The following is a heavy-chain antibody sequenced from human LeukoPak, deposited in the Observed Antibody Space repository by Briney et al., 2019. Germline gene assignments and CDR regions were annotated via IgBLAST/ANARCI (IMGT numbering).Heavy chain of an antibody. CDR3: AKDHGGVISYYFDY. CDR1: GFTFSSYA. CDR2: ISGSGGST. V-gene: IGHV3-23*01. Sequence: GGSLRLSCAASGFTFSSYAMSWVRQAPGKGLEWVSAISGSGGSTYYADSVKGRFTISRGNSKNTLYLQMNSLRAEDTAVYYCAKDHGGVISYYFDYWGQGTLVTASS. D-gene: IGHD3-3*01. J-gene: IGHJ4*02.